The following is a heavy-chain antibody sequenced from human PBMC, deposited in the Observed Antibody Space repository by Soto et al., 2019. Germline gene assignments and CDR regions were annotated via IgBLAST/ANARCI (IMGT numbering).Heavy chain of an antibody. Sequence: PSETLSFTCTVSGGSISSSSYYWGWIRQPPWEWLEWIGSIYYSGSTYYNPSLKSRVTISVDTYKNQFSLKLSSVTAADTAVYCCARTNYDYVRGSYLLVGFDHWGHGTMVTDS. D-gene: IGHD3-16*02. V-gene: IGHV4-39*01. CDR3: ARTNYDYVRGSYLLVGFDH. CDR1: GGSISSSSYY. J-gene: IGHJ3*01. CDR2: IYYSGST.